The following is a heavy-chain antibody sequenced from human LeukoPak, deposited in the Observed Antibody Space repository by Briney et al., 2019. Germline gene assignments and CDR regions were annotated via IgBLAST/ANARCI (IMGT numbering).Heavy chain of an antibody. Sequence: TGGSLRLSCAASGFTFSSYGMHWVRQAPGKGLEWVAVISYDGSNKYYADSVKGRFTISRDNSKNTLYLQMNSLRAEGTAVYYCAKYPVSDYWGQGTLVTVSS. V-gene: IGHV3-30*18. J-gene: IGHJ4*02. CDR3: AKYPVSDY. CDR1: GFTFSSYG. CDR2: ISYDGSNK.